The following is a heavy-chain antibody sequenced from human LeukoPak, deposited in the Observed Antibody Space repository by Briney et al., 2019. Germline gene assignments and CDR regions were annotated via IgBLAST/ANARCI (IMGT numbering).Heavy chain of an antibody. V-gene: IGHV4-4*07. CDR1: GGSISSYY. D-gene: IGHD3-22*01. Sequence: SETLSLTCTVSGGSISSYYWSWIRQPAGKGLEWIGRIYTSGSTNYNPSLKSRVTISVDKSKNQFSLKLSSVTAADTAVYYCARTGGDSSGYPYYYYYYMDVWGKGTTVTVSS. CDR2: IYTSGST. J-gene: IGHJ6*03. CDR3: ARTGGDSSGYPYYYYYYMDV.